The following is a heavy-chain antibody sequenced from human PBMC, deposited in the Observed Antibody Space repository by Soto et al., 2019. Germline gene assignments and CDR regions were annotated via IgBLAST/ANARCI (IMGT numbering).Heavy chain of an antibody. V-gene: IGHV1-69*06. CDR2: IIPIFGTA. D-gene: IGHD3-10*01. CDR3: ARDGSGRFGELSDY. CDR1: GGTFSSYA. Sequence: SVKVSCKASGGTFSSYAISWVRQAPGQGLEWMGGIIPIFGTANYAQKFQGRVTITADKSTSTAYMELSSLRSEDTAVYYCARDGSGRFGELSDYWGQGTLVTVSS. J-gene: IGHJ4*02.